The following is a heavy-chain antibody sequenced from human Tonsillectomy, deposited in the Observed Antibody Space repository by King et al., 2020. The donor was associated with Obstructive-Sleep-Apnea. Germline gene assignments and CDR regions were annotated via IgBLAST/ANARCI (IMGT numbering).Heavy chain of an antibody. CDR3: ARHRGVEDYGGYGDYFDY. V-gene: IGHV4-59*08. Sequence: LQLQESGPGLGKPSETLSLTCTVSGDSISNYYWSWIRQPPGKGLEWIGYMYYSGNTNYNPSLKSRVTISVDTSNIQFSLRLNSVTAADTAVYYCARHRGVEDYGGYGDYFDYWGQGTLVTVSS. CDR2: MYYSGNT. J-gene: IGHJ4*02. D-gene: IGHD5-12*01. CDR1: GDSISNYY.